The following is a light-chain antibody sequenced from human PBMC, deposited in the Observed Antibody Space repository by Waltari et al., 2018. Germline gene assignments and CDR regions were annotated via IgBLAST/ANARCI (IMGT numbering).Light chain of an antibody. CDR3: QQSSGTPPRT. J-gene: IGKJ1*01. V-gene: IGKV1-39*01. CDR2: AAS. CDR1: QNIRNN. Sequence: DIQMTQSPPSLSASIGDRVTITCRASQNIRNNLNRYQQKPGKAPKLLIYAASNLQRGVPSRFSGSGSGTDFTLTILSLEPDDFATYYCQQSSGTPPRTFGQGTKVDIK.